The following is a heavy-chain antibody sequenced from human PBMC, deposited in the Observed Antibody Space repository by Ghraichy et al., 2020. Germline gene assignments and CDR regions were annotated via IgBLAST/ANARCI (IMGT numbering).Heavy chain of an antibody. Sequence: SETLSLTCAVYGGSFSDYYWSWIRQPPGKGLEWIGEINHSGSTNYNPSPKSRVTISVDTSKNQFSLKLSSVTAADTAVYYCARHGYRGYYFDYWGQGTLVTVSS. V-gene: IGHV4-34*01. D-gene: IGHD5-18*01. CDR2: INHSGST. J-gene: IGHJ4*02. CDR3: ARHGYRGYYFDY. CDR1: GGSFSDYY.